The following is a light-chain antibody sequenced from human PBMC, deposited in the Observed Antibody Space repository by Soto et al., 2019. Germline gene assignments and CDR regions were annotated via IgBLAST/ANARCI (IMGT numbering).Light chain of an antibody. CDR3: QQYGSSPPWT. CDR1: QSVNSIY. J-gene: IGKJ1*01. V-gene: IGKV3-20*01. Sequence: EIVLTQSPGTLSLSPGERATLSCRSSQSVNSIYLAWYQQKPGQAPRLLIYGASSRATGIPDRFSGSGSGTDFTLTISRLEPEDFAVYYCQQYGSSPPWTFGQGTKVDIK. CDR2: GAS.